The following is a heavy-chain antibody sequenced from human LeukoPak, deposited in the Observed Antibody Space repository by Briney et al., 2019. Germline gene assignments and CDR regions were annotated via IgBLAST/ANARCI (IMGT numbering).Heavy chain of an antibody. CDR1: GFTFSNYW. J-gene: IGHJ4*02. Sequence: GGSLRLSCAASGFTFSNYWMSWVRQAPGKGLEWVANIKQDGGEKYYVDSVKGRFTISRDDAKNSLYLQMDSLRAEDTAVYYCRAYCSSTSCYRISDYWGQGTLVTVSS. V-gene: IGHV3-7*01. CDR2: IKQDGGEK. D-gene: IGHD2-2*02. CDR3: RAYCSSTSCYRISDY.